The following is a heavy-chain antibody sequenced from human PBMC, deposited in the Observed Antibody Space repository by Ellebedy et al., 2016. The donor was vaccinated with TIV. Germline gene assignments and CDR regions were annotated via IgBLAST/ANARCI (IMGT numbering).Heavy chain of an antibody. CDR3: ASGRTTISTWHYYGLDV. Sequence: AASVKVSCKASGDTFNSYAISWVRQAPGQGLEWMGGIIPIFGTANYAQKFQGRVTTTADESTSTAYMELSSLRSEDTAVYYCASGRTTISTWHYYGLDVWGQGTTVTVSS. CDR1: GDTFNSYA. CDR2: IIPIFGTA. D-gene: IGHD4-11*01. J-gene: IGHJ6*02. V-gene: IGHV1-69*13.